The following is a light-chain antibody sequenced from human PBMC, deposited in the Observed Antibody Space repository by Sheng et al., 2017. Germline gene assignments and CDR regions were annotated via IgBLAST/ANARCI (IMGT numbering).Light chain of an antibody. V-gene: IGLV4-69*01. CDR1: SGHNDYA. Sequence: QLVLTQAPSASASLGASVKLTCTLNSGHNDYAIAWHQQQPGKGPRYLMKINTDGSHTKGDGIPARFLGSKSGAERYLTISSLQSEDEAVYYCQPGALAVGIFGGGTRLTVL. CDR3: QPGALAVGI. J-gene: IGLJ2*01. CDR2: INTDGSH.